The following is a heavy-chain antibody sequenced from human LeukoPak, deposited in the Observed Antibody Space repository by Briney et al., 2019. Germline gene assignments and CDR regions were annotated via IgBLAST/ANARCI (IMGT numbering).Heavy chain of an antibody. CDR2: IYSGRTT. Sequence: SETLSLTCTVSAGSISSSSHHWGWIRQSPGKGLEWIGSIYSGRTTYYNPSLNSRVTISVLTSKNQFSLQLHSVTAADTAVYYCARDRTPYYDFWSGYYNNPPDYWGQGTLVTVSS. V-gene: IGHV4-39*02. CDR1: AGSISSSSHH. CDR3: ARDRTPYYDFWSGYYNNPPDY. J-gene: IGHJ4*02. D-gene: IGHD3-3*01.